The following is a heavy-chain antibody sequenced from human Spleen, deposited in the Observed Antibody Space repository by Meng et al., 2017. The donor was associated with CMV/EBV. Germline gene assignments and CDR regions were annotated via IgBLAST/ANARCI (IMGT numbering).Heavy chain of an antibody. CDR2: IKYDGSEK. V-gene: IGHV3-7*01. Sequence: GESLRLSCAVSGFTFRSYWMTWVRRAPGKGLEWVANIKYDGSEKYYVDSVKGRFTISRVNAKNSLFLHMSSLRVEDTAVYYCARSDLQKASIDPPHGWVEGVDFYFYGLDVWGQGTTVTVSS. CDR3: ARSDLQKASIDPPHGWVEGVDFYFYGLDV. CDR1: GFTFRSYW. J-gene: IGHJ6*02. D-gene: IGHD1-26*01.